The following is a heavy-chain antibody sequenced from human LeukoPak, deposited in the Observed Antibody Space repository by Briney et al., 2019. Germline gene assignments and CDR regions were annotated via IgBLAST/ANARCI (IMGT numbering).Heavy chain of an antibody. CDR3: AKGVLTGLRFDY. J-gene: IGHJ4*02. CDR1: GFTFSSYG. V-gene: IGHV3-23*01. CDR2: ISGRSGST. D-gene: IGHD3-9*01. Sequence: GGTLRLSCAASGFTFSSYGMSWVRQAPGKGLEWVSVISGRSGSTYYADSVKGRFTISRDNSKNTLYLQMNSLRAEDTAVYYCAKGVLTGLRFDYWGQGTLVTVSS.